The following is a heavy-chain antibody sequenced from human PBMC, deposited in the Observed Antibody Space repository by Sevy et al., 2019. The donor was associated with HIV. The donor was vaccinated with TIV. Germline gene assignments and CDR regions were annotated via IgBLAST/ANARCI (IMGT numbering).Heavy chain of an antibody. CDR1: GGSISSYY. Sequence: SETLSLTCTVAGGSISSYYWSWIRQPPGKGLEWIGYIYYSGSTNYNPSLKSRVTISVDTSKNQFSLTLSSVTAADTAVYYCARSRSSGSYYNYYDAFDIWGQGTMVTVSS. D-gene: IGHD3-10*01. CDR3: ARSRSSGSYYNYYDAFDI. J-gene: IGHJ3*02. V-gene: IGHV4-59*01. CDR2: IYYSGST.